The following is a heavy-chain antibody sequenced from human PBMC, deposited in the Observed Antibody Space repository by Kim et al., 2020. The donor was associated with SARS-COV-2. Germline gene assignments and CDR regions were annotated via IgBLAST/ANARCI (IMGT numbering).Heavy chain of an antibody. Sequence: GGSLRLSCAASGFTFSSYEMNWVRQAPGKGLEWVSYISSRGITKYYADSVKGRFTISRDNAKNSLYLQMNSLRAEDTAVYYCARTGSGRGNYFDYWGQGILVTVSS. D-gene: IGHD2-15*01. J-gene: IGHJ4*02. V-gene: IGHV3-48*03. CDR3: ARTGSGRGNYFDY. CDR1: GFTFSSYE. CDR2: ISSRGITK.